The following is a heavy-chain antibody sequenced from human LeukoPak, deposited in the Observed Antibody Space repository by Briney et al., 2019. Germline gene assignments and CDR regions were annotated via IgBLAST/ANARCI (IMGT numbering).Heavy chain of an antibody. CDR1: GYTLTELS. Sequence: ASVKVSCKVSGYTLTELSMHWVRQAPGKGLEWMGGFDPEDGETIYAQKFQGRVTMTEDTSTDTAYMELSSLRSEDTAVYYCARGIKNYYDSSGYLKPFDYWGQGTLVTVSS. V-gene: IGHV1-24*01. CDR2: FDPEDGET. CDR3: ARGIKNYYDSSGYLKPFDY. J-gene: IGHJ4*02. D-gene: IGHD3-22*01.